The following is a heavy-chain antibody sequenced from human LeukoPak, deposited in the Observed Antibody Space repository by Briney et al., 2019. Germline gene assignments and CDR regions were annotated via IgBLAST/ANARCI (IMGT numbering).Heavy chain of an antibody. V-gene: IGHV3-30*04. D-gene: IGHD3-10*01. CDR3: ARDWGRGHYGSGSPSFDY. CDR1: GFTFSSYA. J-gene: IGHJ4*02. CDR2: ISYDGSNK. Sequence: GGSLRLSCTASGFTFSSYAMHWVRQAPGKGLEWVAVISYDGSNKYYADSVKGRFTISRDNSKNTLYLQMNSLRAEDTAVYYCARDWGRGHYGSGSPSFDYWGQGTLVTVSS.